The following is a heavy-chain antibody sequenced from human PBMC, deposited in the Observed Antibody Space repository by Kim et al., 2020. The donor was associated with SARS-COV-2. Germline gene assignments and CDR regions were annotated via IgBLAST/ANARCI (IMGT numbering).Heavy chain of an antibody. CDR1: GFTFSSYA. Sequence: GGSLRLSCAASGFTFSSYAINWVRQAPGKGLEWVSFIYSGGSSAYFADSVKGRFTISRDNSKNTLYLQMNSLRAEDTAVYYCAKDRVYSSGDFDYWGQGTLVTVSS. J-gene: IGHJ4*02. CDR2: IYSGGSSA. V-gene: IGHV3-23*03. CDR3: AKDRVYSSGDFDY. D-gene: IGHD6-19*01.